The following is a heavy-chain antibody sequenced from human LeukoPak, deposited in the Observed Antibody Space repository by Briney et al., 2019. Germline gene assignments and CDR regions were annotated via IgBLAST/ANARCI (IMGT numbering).Heavy chain of an antibody. V-gene: IGHV4-4*07. CDR3: TRDTGTKGEVKFDP. Sequence: SETLSLTCTVSGNSFGNYYWSWIRHPAGKGLEWIGRIYTSGSTTYNPSLTSRVTMSVDTYKKQFSLKLSSVTAADRAVYFCTRDTGTKGEVKFDPWGQGTMVTVSS. J-gene: IGHJ5*02. CDR1: GNSFGNYY. D-gene: IGHD4-17*01. CDR2: IYTSGST.